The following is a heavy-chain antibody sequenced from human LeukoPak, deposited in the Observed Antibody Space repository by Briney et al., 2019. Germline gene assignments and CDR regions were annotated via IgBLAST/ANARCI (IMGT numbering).Heavy chain of an antibody. CDR2: IIPILGIA. CDR1: GGTFSSYT. Sequence: GASVKVSCKASGGTFSSYTISWVRQAPGQGLEWMGRIIPILGIANYAQKFQGRVTITADKSTSTAYMELSSLRSEDTAMYYCARDYRSGRSNWFDPWGQGTLVTVSS. CDR3: ARDYRSGRSNWFDP. D-gene: IGHD6-19*01. V-gene: IGHV1-69*04. J-gene: IGHJ5*02.